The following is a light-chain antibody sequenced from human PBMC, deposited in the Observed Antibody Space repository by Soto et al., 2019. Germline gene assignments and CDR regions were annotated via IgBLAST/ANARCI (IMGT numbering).Light chain of an antibody. J-gene: IGLJ1*01. CDR2: EGT. CDR1: SSDVGSYNL. CDR3: CSYAGSRTYV. Sequence: QSALTQPASVSGSPGQSITISCTGTSSDVGSYNLVSWYQHHPGKAPKLMIYEGTKRPSGVSNRFSGSKSGNTASLTISWLHAEDEADYSCCSYAGSRTYVFGTGTKLTVL. V-gene: IGLV2-23*01.